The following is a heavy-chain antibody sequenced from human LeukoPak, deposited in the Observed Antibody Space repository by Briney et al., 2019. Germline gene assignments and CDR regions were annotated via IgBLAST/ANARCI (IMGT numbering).Heavy chain of an antibody. Sequence: SETLSLTCTVSGGSISSYYWSWIRQPPGKGLEWIGYIYYSGSTNYNPSLKSRVTISVDTSKNQFSLKLSSVTAADTAVYYCARQRVRGVIIGYFDYWGQGTLVTVSS. J-gene: IGHJ4*02. CDR2: IYYSGST. CDR1: GGSISSYY. CDR3: ARQRVRGVIIGYFDY. D-gene: IGHD3-10*01. V-gene: IGHV4-59*08.